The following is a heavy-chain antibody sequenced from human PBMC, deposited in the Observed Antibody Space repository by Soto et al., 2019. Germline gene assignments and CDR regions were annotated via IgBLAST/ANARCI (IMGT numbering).Heavy chain of an antibody. Sequence: GESLKISCKGSGCSFTSYWIGWVRQMPGKGLEWMGIIYPGDSDTRYSPSFQGQVTISADKSISTAYLQWSSLKASDTAMYYCARHRYYDSSGYYYDYWGQGTLVTVSS. V-gene: IGHV5-51*01. CDR2: IYPGDSDT. CDR3: ARHRYYDSSGYYYDY. CDR1: GCSFTSYW. J-gene: IGHJ4*02. D-gene: IGHD3-22*01.